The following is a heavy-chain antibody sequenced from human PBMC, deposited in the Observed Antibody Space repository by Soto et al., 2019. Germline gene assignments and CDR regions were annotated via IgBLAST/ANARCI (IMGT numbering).Heavy chain of an antibody. Sequence: QVQLQESGPGLVKPSGTLSLTCAVSGGSISSSNWWSWVRQPPGKGLEWIGEIYHSGSTNYNPSRKSRVTISVDKSKNQLSLKLSSVTAADTAVYYCARDRRKWNYGDSPPHFDYWGQGTLVTVSS. J-gene: IGHJ4*02. V-gene: IGHV4-4*02. CDR3: ARDRRKWNYGDSPPHFDY. D-gene: IGHD4-17*01. CDR1: GGSISSSNW. CDR2: IYHSGST.